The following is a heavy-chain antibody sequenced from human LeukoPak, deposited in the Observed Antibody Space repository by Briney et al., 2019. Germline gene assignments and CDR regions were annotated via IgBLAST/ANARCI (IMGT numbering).Heavy chain of an antibody. CDR2: IKRKTDGGTT. CDR3: TTHLWSGYYTSAFDI. J-gene: IGHJ3*02. CDR1: GFTFSNAW. Sequence: GGSLRLSCAASGFTFSNAWMSWVRQAPGKGLEWVGRIKRKTDGGTTDYGAPVKGRFTISRDDSKNTLYLQMNSLKTEDTAVYYCTTHLWSGYYTSAFDIWGQGTMVTVSS. V-gene: IGHV3-15*01. D-gene: IGHD3-3*01.